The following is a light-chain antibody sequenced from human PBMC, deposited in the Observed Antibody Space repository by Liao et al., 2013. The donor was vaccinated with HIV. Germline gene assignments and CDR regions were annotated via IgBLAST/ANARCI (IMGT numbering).Light chain of an antibody. V-gene: IGLV3-1*01. Sequence: SYEMTQPPSVSVSPGQTVSVTCSGDKLGDHYVSWYQQRPGQSPSLVIYEDSKRPSGIPGRFSGSNSGNTATLTISETQALDEGDYYCQTWDTNSWVFGGGTKLTVL. CDR2: EDS. CDR3: QTWDTNSWV. J-gene: IGLJ3*02. CDR1: KLGDHY.